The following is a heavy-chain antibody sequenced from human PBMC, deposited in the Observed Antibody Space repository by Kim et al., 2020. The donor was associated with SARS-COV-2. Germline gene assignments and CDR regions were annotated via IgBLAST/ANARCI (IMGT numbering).Heavy chain of an antibody. CDR3: ARGRTYYDILTGYSSIYDY. Sequence: SRVTIAVDTSKNQFSLKLSSVTAADTAVYYCARGRTYYDILTGYSSIYDYWGQGTLVTVSS. V-gene: IGHV4-34*01. D-gene: IGHD3-9*01. J-gene: IGHJ4*02.